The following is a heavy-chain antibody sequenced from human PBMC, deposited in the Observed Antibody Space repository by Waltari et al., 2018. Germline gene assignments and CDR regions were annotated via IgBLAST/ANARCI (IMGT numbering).Heavy chain of an antibody. CDR2: ISYDGSNK. CDR1: GFTFSSYA. D-gene: IGHD5-12*01. J-gene: IGHJ4*02. Sequence: QVQLVESGGGVVQPGRSLRLSCAASGFTFSSYAMHWVRQAPGKGLEWVAVISYDGSNKYYADSVKGRFTISRDNSKNTLYLQMNSLRAEDTAVYYCARSVEMATITVGYWGQGTLVTVSS. CDR3: ARSVEMATITVGY. V-gene: IGHV3-30-3*01.